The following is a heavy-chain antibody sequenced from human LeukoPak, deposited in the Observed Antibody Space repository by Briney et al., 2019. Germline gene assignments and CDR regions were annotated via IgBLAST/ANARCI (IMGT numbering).Heavy chain of an antibody. Sequence: PSETLSLTCTVSGGSISSSSYYWGWIRQPPGKGLEWIGSIYYSGSTYYNPSLKSRVTISVDTSKNQFSLKLSSVTAADTAVYYCARLDIVVVPAASDAFDIWGQGTMVTVSS. CDR2: IYYSGST. D-gene: IGHD2-2*03. CDR3: ARLDIVVVPAASDAFDI. V-gene: IGHV4-39*07. J-gene: IGHJ3*02. CDR1: GGSISSSSYY.